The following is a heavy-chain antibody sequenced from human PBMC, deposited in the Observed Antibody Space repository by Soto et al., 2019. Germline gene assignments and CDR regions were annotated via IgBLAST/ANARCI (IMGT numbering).Heavy chain of an antibody. D-gene: IGHD2-15*01. V-gene: IGHV3-23*04. CDR1: GFVFRTNA. Sequence: DEQLVESGGDLVQPGGSLRLSCAASGFVFRTNAMSWVRQRPGQGLEWVSAIRGSGDNTYYADSVKGRFSISRDNSKKTLFLQMNRLRAEDAAMYYCASLKIYCRGETCYSGYHDYWGQGTLVTVSS. CDR2: IRGSGDNT. J-gene: IGHJ4*02. CDR3: ASLKIYCRGETCYSGYHDY.